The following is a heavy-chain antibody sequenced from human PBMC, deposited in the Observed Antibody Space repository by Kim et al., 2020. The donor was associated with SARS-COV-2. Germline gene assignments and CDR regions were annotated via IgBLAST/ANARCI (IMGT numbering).Heavy chain of an antibody. Sequence: SETLSLTCAVSGGSISSSNWWSWVRQPPGKGLEWIGEIYHSGSTNYNPSLKSRVTISVDKSKNQFSLKLSSVTAADTAVYYCARDRRPSGSSREGFDYWGQGTLVTVSS. CDR1: GGSISSSNW. CDR3: ARDRRPSGSSREGFDY. CDR2: IYHSGST. J-gene: IGHJ4*02. D-gene: IGHD1-26*01. V-gene: IGHV4-4*02.